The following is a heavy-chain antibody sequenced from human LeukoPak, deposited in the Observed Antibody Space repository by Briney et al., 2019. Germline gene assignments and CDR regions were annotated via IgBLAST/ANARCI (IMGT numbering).Heavy chain of an antibody. V-gene: IGHV3-30*04. CDR2: ISYDGSNK. J-gene: IGHJ4*02. Sequence: PGGSLRLSCAASGFTFSSYAMHWVRQAPGKGLEWVAVISYDGSNKYYADSVKGRFTISRDNAKNSLYLQMNSLRAEDTAVYYCARDKIVGATHLDYWGQGTLVTVSS. D-gene: IGHD1-26*01. CDR3: ARDKIVGATHLDY. CDR1: GFTFSSYA.